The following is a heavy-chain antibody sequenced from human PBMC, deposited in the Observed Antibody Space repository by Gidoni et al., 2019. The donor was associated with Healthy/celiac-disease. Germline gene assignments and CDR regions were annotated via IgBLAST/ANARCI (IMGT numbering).Heavy chain of an antibody. Sequence: EVQLVESGGGLVQPGRSLRLSCAASGFTFDDYAMHWVRQAPGKGLEWVSGISWNSGSIGYADSVKGRFTISRDNAKNSLYLQMNSLRAEDTALYYCAKDIKGYYGSGSYFDYWGQGTLVTVSS. D-gene: IGHD3-10*01. J-gene: IGHJ4*02. CDR2: ISWNSGSI. CDR3: AKDIKGYYGSGSYFDY. V-gene: IGHV3-9*01. CDR1: GFTFDDYA.